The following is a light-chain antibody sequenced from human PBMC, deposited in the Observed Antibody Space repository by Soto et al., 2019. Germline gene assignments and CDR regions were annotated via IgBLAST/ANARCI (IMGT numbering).Light chain of an antibody. V-gene: IGLV2-14*03. CDR1: SNDVGGYNY. Sequence: QSALIQPASVSGSPGQSITISCTGTSNDVGGYNYVSWYQHHPGKAPKLMIYDVSNRPSGVSNRFSGSKSGNTASLTISGLQTEDEADYYCSSYTSSSTLYVFGTGTKLTVL. CDR2: DVS. CDR3: SSYTSSSTLYV. J-gene: IGLJ1*01.